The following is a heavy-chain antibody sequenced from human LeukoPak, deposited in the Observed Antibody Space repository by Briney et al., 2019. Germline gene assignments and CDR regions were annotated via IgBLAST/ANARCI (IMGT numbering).Heavy chain of an antibody. D-gene: IGHD3-10*01. V-gene: IGHV3-23*01. CDR2: ISGSGGST. Sequence: GGSLRLSCAASGFTFRSYGMSWVRQAPGKGLEWVSAISGSGGSTYYADSVKGRFTISRDNSKNTLYLQMNSLRAEDTAVYYCAKDLRFGELLYYFDYWGQGTLVTVSS. CDR1: GFTFRSYG. J-gene: IGHJ4*02. CDR3: AKDLRFGELLYYFDY.